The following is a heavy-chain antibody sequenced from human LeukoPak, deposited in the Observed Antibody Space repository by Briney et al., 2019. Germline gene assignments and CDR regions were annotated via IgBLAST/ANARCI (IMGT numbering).Heavy chain of an antibody. CDR1: GFIFSSYA. D-gene: IGHD2-21*02. Sequence: GGSLRLSCAASGFIFSSYAMHWVRQAPGKGLEWVAVISYDGSNKYYADSVKGRFTVSRDNSKNTVDLQMNNLRVDDTAIYYCAKDHANTPVVTNWGQGILVSVSS. CDR3: AKDHANTPVVTN. CDR2: ISYDGSNK. J-gene: IGHJ4*02. V-gene: IGHV3-30*04.